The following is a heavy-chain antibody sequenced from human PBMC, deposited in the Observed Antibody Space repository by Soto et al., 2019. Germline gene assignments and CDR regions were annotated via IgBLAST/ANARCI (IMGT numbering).Heavy chain of an antibody. D-gene: IGHD3-22*01. J-gene: IGHJ4*02. CDR1: GGSFSAYY. Sequence: PSETLSLTCAVYGGSFSAYYWSWIRQPPGKGLEWIGEINHSGGTSYNPSLKSRVTISVDTSKSQFSLKLTSVTAADRAVYYCARGSVDTVDSSGFYECWGQGTPVTVS. CDR3: ARGSVDTVDSSGFYEC. V-gene: IGHV4-34*01. CDR2: INHSGGT.